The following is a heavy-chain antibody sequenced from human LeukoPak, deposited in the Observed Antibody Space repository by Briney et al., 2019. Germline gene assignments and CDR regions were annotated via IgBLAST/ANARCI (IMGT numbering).Heavy chain of an antibody. J-gene: IGHJ4*02. CDR1: GFTFDDYT. V-gene: IGHV3-43*01. CDR2: ITWDGGST. Sequence: GGSLRLSCAASGFTFDDYTMHWVRQAPGKGLEWVSLITWDGGSTYYADSVKGRFTISRDNSKNSLYLQMNSLRTEDTALYYCAKGKNTGSYLSHVDYWGQGTLVTVSS. D-gene: IGHD3-10*01. CDR3: AKGKNTGSYLSHVDY.